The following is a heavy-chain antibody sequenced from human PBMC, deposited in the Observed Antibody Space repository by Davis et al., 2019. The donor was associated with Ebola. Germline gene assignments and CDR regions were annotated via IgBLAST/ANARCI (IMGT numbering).Heavy chain of an antibody. D-gene: IGHD5-12*01. V-gene: IGHV4-59*01. Sequence: PSETLSLTCTVSGGSISTYFWSWIRQPPGKGLEWIGYISYSGGTNYNPSLKSRVTISVDTSKNQFSLKLNSVTAADTAVYYCARGRGYSGYDLPSSYYYYMDVWGKGTTVTVSS. CDR3: ARGRGYSGYDLPSSYYYYMDV. J-gene: IGHJ6*03. CDR2: ISYSGGT. CDR1: GGSISTYF.